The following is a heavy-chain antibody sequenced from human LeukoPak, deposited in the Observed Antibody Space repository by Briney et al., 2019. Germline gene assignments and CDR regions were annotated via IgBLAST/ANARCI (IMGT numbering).Heavy chain of an antibody. V-gene: IGHV1-69*13. J-gene: IGHJ5*02. Sequence: ASVKVSCKASGGTFSSYAISWVRQAPGQGLEWMGGIIPIFGTANYAQKFQGRVTITADESTSTASMELSSLRSEDTAVYYCARDPVNYDILTGYYPWGQGTLVTVSS. CDR1: GGTFSSYA. CDR3: ARDPVNYDILTGYYP. D-gene: IGHD3-9*01. CDR2: IIPIFGTA.